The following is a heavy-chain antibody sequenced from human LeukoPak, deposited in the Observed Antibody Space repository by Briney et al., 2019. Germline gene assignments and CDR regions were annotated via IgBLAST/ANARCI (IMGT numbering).Heavy chain of an antibody. CDR2: IGGSGSTI. Sequence: GGSLRLSCAASGFTFSSYEMNWVRQAPGKGLDWVSYIGGSGSTIYYADSVKGRFTISRDNAKNSLYLQMESLRAEDAAVYYCAKDEYSSGWDSNHDAFDIWGQGTMVTVSS. CDR3: AKDEYSSGWDSNHDAFDI. D-gene: IGHD6-19*01. J-gene: IGHJ3*02. V-gene: IGHV3-48*03. CDR1: GFTFSSYE.